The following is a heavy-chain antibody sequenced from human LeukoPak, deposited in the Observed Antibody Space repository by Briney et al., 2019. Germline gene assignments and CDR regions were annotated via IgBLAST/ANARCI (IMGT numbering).Heavy chain of an antibody. J-gene: IGHJ4*02. Sequence: SETLSLTCSVSGGSISSYDWSWIRQPPGKGLEWIGHIYYSGSTNYTASLKSRFTISVDTSKNQFYLKMNSVTAAYTAVYYCARGGTRAFDFWGQGTLVTVSS. V-gene: IGHV4-59*01. CDR3: ARGGTRAFDF. CDR1: GGSISSYD. CDR2: IYYSGST.